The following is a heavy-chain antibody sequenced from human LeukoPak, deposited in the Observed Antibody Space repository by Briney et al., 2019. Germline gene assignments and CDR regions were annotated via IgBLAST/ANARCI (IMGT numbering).Heavy chain of an antibody. J-gene: IGHJ5*02. CDR3: ARDAEYSGSPLLDWFDP. V-gene: IGHV6-1*01. CDR2: TCYRSKWYN. Sequence: SQTLSLTRAISGDSVSSNSAAWNWIRQSPSRGLEWLGRTCYRSKWYNDYAVSVKSRITINPDTSKNQFSLQLNSVTPEDTAVYYCARDAEYSGSPLLDWFDPWGQGTLVTVSS. CDR1: GDSVSSNSAA. D-gene: IGHD1-26*01.